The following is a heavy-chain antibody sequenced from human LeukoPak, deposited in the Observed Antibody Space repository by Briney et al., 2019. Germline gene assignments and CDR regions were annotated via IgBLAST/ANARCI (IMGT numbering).Heavy chain of an antibody. Sequence: GGSLRLSCAASGFTFSNAWMSWVRQAPGKGLEWVGRIKSKTDGGTTDYAAPVKGRFTISRDDSKNTLYLQMNSLKTEDTAVYYCTTAPQGVSYDAFDIWGQGTMVTVSS. D-gene: IGHD3-16*02. V-gene: IGHV3-15*01. CDR2: IKSKTDGGTT. J-gene: IGHJ3*02. CDR3: TTAPQGVSYDAFDI. CDR1: GFTFSNAW.